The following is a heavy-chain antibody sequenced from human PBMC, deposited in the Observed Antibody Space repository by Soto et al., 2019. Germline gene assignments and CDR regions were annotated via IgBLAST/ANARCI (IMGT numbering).Heavy chain of an antibody. Sequence: EVQLVESGGGLVQPGGSLRLSCAASRFTFSRYAMSWVRQAPGKGLEWVSAIGGGGDSTFYADSVKGRFTISRDNSKNTLYLEKYTLRAEESVVYYCAKGMRGSYSCAWFDPWGQGTGVPASS. CDR3: AKGMRGSYSCAWFDP. D-gene: IGHD1-26*01. CDR2: IGGGGDST. V-gene: IGHV3-23*04. J-gene: IGHJ5*02. CDR1: RFTFSRYA.